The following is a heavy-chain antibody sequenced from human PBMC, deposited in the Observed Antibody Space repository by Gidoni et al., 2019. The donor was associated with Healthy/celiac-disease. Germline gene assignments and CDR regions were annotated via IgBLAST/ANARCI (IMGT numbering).Heavy chain of an antibody. V-gene: IGHV1-69*01. CDR2: IIPIFGTA. J-gene: IGHJ6*02. D-gene: IGHD6-6*01. CDR3: ARARTSIAALEYYYYGMDV. CDR1: GGAFSSYA. Sequence: QVQLVQSGAEVKKPGSSVKVSCKASGGAFSSYALSWVRQAPGQGLEWMGGIIPIFGTANYAQKFQGRVPITADESTSTAYMALSSLRSEDTAVYYCARARTSIAALEYYYYGMDVWGQGTTVTVSS.